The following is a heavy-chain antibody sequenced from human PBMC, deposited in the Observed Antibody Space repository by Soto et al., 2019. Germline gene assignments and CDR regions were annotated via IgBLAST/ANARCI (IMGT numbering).Heavy chain of an antibody. CDR3: ARDSSGWSGFDY. CDR1: GGSISRYH. V-gene: IGHV4-59*01. D-gene: IGHD6-19*01. J-gene: IGHJ4*02. Sequence: PSETLSLTCTVSGGSISRYHWSWIRQPPGKGLEWIGYIYYSGSTNYNPSLKSRVTISVDTSKNQFSLKLSSVTAADTAVYYCARDSSGWSGFDYWGQGTLVTVSS. CDR2: IYYSGST.